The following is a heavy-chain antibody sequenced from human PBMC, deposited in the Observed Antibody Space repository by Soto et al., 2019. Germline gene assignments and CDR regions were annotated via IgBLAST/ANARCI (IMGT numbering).Heavy chain of an antibody. D-gene: IGHD3-22*01. CDR3: ARGGITMIVWAFDI. Sequence: PSETLSLTCTVSCGSISSYYWSWIRQPPGKGLEWIGNIHYSGNTNYNPSLKSRVTISVDTSKNQFSLKLSSVTAADTAVYYCARGGITMIVWAFDIWGQGTMVTVSS. CDR1: CGSISSYY. V-gene: IGHV4-59*01. J-gene: IGHJ3*02. CDR2: IHYSGNT.